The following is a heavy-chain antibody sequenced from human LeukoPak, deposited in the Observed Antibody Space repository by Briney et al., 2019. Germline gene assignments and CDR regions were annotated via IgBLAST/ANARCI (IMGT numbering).Heavy chain of an antibody. J-gene: IGHJ6*04. CDR2: INPNSGGT. V-gene: IGHV1-2*02. D-gene: IGHD1-26*01. CDR1: GYTFTGYY. Sequence: ASVKVSCKASGYTFTGYYMHWVRQAPGQGLEWMGWINPNSGGTNYAQKFQGRVTMTRDTSISTAYMELSRLRSDDTAVYYCAREWVAGYYYYGMDVWAKGTRVTVSS. CDR3: AREWVAGYYYYGMDV.